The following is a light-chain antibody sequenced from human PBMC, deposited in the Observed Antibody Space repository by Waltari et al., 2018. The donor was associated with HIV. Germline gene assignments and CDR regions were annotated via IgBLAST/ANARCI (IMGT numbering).Light chain of an antibody. CDR2: DVN. Sequence: QSALTQPPSASGSPGQSVTISCTGASRDVAGDNNYVSWYQQHPGKAPKLMICDVNKRTSGAPDRFSGSKSGKTASLTVSGLQAEDEADYYCSSYAGSNNLLFGGGTKLTVL. V-gene: IGLV2-8*01. CDR1: SRDVAGDNNY. J-gene: IGLJ2*01. CDR3: SSYAGSNNLL.